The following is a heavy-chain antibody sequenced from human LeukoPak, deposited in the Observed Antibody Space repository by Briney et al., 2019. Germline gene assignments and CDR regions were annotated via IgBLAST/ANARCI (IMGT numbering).Heavy chain of an antibody. CDR1: GYTFTSYG. V-gene: IGHV1-18*01. Sequence: ASVKVSCKASGYTFTSYGISWVRQAPGQGLEWMGWISAYNGNTNYAQKLQGRVTMTTDTSTSTAYMELRSLGSDDTAVYYCARESDLGYCSSTSCYYYYGMDVWGQGTTVTVSS. D-gene: IGHD2-2*01. CDR3: ARESDLGYCSSTSCYYYYGMDV. CDR2: ISAYNGNT. J-gene: IGHJ6*02.